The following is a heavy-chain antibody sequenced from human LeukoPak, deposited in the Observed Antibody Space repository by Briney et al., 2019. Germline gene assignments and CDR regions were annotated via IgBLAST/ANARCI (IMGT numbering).Heavy chain of an antibody. V-gene: IGHV3-21*04. CDR1: GFTFSSHS. D-gene: IGHD4-17*01. CDR2: ISSSSSYI. J-gene: IGHJ5*02. CDR3: ARDRLAVTTGWFDP. Sequence: PGGSLRLSCAASGFTFSSHSMNWVRQAPGKGLEWVSSISSSSSYIYYADSVKGRFTISRDSAKNSLYLQMNSLRAEDTAVYYCARDRLAVTTGWFDPWGQGTLVTVSS.